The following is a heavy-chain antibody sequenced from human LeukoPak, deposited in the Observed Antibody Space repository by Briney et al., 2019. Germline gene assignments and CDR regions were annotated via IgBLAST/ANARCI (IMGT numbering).Heavy chain of an antibody. CDR2: ISSSSSTI. J-gene: IGHJ4*02. V-gene: IGHV3-48*01. CDR1: GFTFSAYS. D-gene: IGHD5-18*01. Sequence: GGSLRLSCAASGFTFSAYSMTWVRQAPGKGLEWVSYISSSSSTIYYADSVKGRFTISRDNAKNSLYLQMNSLRAEDTAVYYCARDKRGYSYGYSYWGQGTLVTVSS. CDR3: ARDKRGYSYGYSY.